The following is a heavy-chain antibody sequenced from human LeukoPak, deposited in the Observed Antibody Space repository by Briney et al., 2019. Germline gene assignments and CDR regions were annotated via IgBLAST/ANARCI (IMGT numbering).Heavy chain of an antibody. V-gene: IGHV4-59*08. CDR2: IYYSGST. D-gene: IGHD2-21*02. Sequence: SETLSLTCTVSGGSISSYYWSWIRQPPRKGLEWIGYIYYSGSTNYNPSLKSRVTISVDTSKNQFSLKLNSVTAADTAVYYCARSNYCGGDCYSWDSWGQGTLVTVSS. J-gene: IGHJ4*02. CDR3: ARSNYCGGDCYSWDS. CDR1: GGSISSYY.